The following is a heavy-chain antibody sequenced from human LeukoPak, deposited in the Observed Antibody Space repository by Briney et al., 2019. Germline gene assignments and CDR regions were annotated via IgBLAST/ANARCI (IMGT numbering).Heavy chain of an antibody. J-gene: IGHJ6*02. D-gene: IGHD2-8*01. V-gene: IGHV3-23*01. Sequence: GGSLRLSCAASGFTFSSYAMSWVRQAPGKGLEWVSAISTSGGSTYYADSVKGRFTISRDNSNNMLYLQMNSLRAEDTAVYYCAKSGQCSRNYYYYGMDVWGQGTTVTVSS. CDR2: ISTSGGST. CDR3: AKSGQCSRNYYYYGMDV. CDR1: GFTFSSYA.